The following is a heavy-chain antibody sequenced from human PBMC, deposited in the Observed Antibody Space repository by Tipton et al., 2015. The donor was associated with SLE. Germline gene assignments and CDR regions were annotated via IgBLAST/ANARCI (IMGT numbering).Heavy chain of an antibody. V-gene: IGHV4-39*07. Sequence: TLSLTCTVSGGSISSRTYYWGWLRQPPGKGLEWIGSIYYTGDTYYNPSLKSRVTVSVDTSKNQFSLKLNSVTAADTAVYYCASGPSHTVWSGSSFNWFGPWGQGTLVTVSS. D-gene: IGHD3-3*01. CDR3: ASGPSHTVWSGSSFNWFGP. CDR1: GGSISSRTYY. J-gene: IGHJ5*02. CDR2: IYYTGDT.